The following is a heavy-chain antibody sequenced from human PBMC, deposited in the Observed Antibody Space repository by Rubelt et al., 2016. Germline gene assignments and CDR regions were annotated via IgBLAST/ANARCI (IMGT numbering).Heavy chain of an antibody. V-gene: IGHV4-34*01. CDR2: INHSGST. D-gene: IGHD6-13*01. CDR1: GGSFSGYY. CDR3: ARGRRGSSSWLGRDYYGMDV. J-gene: IGHJ6*02. Sequence: QVQLQQWGAGLLKPSETLSLTCAVYGGSFSGYYWSWIRQPPGKGLEWIGEINHSGSTNYNPSLKSRVTRAVDTSKNQFSRKWSSVTAADTAVYYCARGRRGSSSWLGRDYYGMDVWGQGTTVTVSS.